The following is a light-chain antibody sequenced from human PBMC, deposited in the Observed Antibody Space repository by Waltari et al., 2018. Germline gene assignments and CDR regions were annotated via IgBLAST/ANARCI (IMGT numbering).Light chain of an antibody. CDR2: VAS. CDR3: QQSSSSPGT. Sequence: DIQMTQSPSSLSAFVGDRVTITCRASQYISTYLNRYQQSSGKAPKLLIYVASSLQSGVPSRFRGSGSGADFTLTISSLQPEGFATYYCQQSSSSPGTFGQGTKVEIK. J-gene: IGKJ1*01. CDR1: QYISTY. V-gene: IGKV1-39*01.